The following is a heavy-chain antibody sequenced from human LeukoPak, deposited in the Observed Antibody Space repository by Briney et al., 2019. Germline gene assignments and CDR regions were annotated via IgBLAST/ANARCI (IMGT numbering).Heavy chain of an antibody. CDR3: ATCSPPAA. CDR1: GFTPSSYW. D-gene: IGHD2-15*01. J-gene: IGHJ5*02. Sequence: PGASLTLSCAASGFTPSSYWMQWVRHAPGGGPVWVSRISSDGTITNYAASVKGRFTISRANTKNTLYLQMNSLRVEDTAVYNCATCSPPAAWGQGTLVTVSS. V-gene: IGHV3-74*01. CDR2: ISSDGTIT.